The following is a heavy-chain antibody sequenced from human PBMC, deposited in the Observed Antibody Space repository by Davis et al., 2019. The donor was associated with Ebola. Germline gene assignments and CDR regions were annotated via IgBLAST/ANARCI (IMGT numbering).Heavy chain of an antibody. CDR2: IGTSATP. J-gene: IGHJ4*02. CDR1: GIPLSNIG. Sequence: PGGSLRLSCAVSGIPLSNIGIRWVRQAPGKGLEWVSTIGTSATPHYPDSVKGRFTISRDNTKNSLSLQMSGLRPEDTAVYYCAKTFNEDGSGYRPSDYWGQGTLVTVSS. V-gene: IGHV3-69-1*01. CDR3: AKTFNEDGSGYRPSDY. D-gene: IGHD3-3*01.